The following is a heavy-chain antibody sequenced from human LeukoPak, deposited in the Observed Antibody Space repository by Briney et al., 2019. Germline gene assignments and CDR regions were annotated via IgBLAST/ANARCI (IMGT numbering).Heavy chain of an antibody. J-gene: IGHJ4*02. CDR1: GFTFSSYA. D-gene: IGHD6-19*01. Sequence: PGGSLRLSCAASGFTFSSYAMHWVRQAPGKGLEWVAVISYDGSNKYYADSVKGRFTISRDNSKNTLYLQMNSLRAEDTAVYYCARGRPGKQWPYETFDYWGQGTLVTVSS. V-gene: IGHV3-30*04. CDR2: ISYDGSNK. CDR3: ARGRPGKQWPYETFDY.